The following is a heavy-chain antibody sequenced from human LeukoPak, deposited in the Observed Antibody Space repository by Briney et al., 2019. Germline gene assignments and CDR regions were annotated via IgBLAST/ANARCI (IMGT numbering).Heavy chain of an antibody. CDR2: ISAYNGNT. CDR1: GYTFTSYG. V-gene: IGHV1-18*01. D-gene: IGHD1-26*01. Sequence: PGASVKVSCKASGYTFTSYGISWVRQAPGQGLEWMAWISAYNGNTNYAKKLQGRITMTKDKYTTQVYMDLRSLESDGTDVYYCAGEGGDAFDIWGQGTMVTVSS. CDR3: AGEGGDAFDI. J-gene: IGHJ3*02.